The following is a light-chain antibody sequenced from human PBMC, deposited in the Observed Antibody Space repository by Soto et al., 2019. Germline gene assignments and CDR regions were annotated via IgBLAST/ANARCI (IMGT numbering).Light chain of an antibody. CDR1: ESISSN. Sequence: EIVMTQSPATLSVSPGERVTLSCRASESISSNLAWYQQKPGQAPRLLIYGASSRDTGVPARFSGGGSGTEFTLTISSLQSEDSAVYFCQQYMNWPPLTFGLGTKVDV. J-gene: IGKJ3*01. CDR3: QQYMNWPPLT. V-gene: IGKV3-15*01. CDR2: GAS.